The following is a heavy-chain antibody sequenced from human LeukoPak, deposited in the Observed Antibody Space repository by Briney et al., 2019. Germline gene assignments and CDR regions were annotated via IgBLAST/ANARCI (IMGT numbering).Heavy chain of an antibody. D-gene: IGHD3-10*01. CDR1: GFTFSDYY. V-gene: IGHV3-66*01. CDR2: IYSGGST. Sequence: GGSLRLSCAASGFTFSDYYMSWIRQAPGKGLEWVSVIYSGGSTYYADSVKGRFTISRDNSKNTLYLQMNSLRAEDTAVYYCAREGAGDTMVQDAFDIWGQGTMVTVSS. J-gene: IGHJ3*02. CDR3: AREGAGDTMVQDAFDI.